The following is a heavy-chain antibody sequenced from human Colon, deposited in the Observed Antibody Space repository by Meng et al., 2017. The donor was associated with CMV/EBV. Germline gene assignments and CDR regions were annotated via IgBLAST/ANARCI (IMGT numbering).Heavy chain of an antibody. J-gene: IGHJ4*02. V-gene: IGHV4-39*01. Sequence: CCVACDSNARDTDRWGWGRRAPGKGLEWNGSSYSGGHTFYKPPLSSRVNLSIDTSKMQFSLKVAEVTAADSGAYSCANLAKRRDAGYWGRGALVTVSS. D-gene: IGHD3-10*01. CDR1: CDSNARDTDR. CDR2: SYSGGHT. CDR3: ANLAKRRDAGY.